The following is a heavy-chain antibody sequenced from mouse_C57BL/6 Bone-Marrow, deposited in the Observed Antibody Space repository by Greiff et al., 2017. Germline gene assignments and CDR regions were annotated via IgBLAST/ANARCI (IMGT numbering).Heavy chain of an antibody. CDR2: IWSGGST. D-gene: IGHD2-13*01. Sequence: QVQLKESGPGLVKPSQSLSITCTVSGFSLTDYGVHWVRQPPGKGLEWLGVIWSGGSTDYNAAFISRLSISKDNSKSQVFFTMNSLHADDTSIYYCAHCDEWFSYWGQGTRVTVSA. V-gene: IGHV2-4*01. CDR1: GFSLTDYG. J-gene: IGHJ3*01. CDR3: AHCDEWFSY.